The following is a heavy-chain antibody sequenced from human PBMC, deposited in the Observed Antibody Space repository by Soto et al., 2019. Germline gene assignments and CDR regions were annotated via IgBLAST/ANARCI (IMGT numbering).Heavy chain of an antibody. V-gene: IGHV3-21*01. J-gene: IGHJ3*02. D-gene: IGHD3-22*01. CDR2: ISSSSSYI. Sequence: GGSLRLSCAASGFTFSSYSMNWVRQAPGKGLEWVSSISSSSSYIYYADSVKGRFTISRDNAKNSLYLQMNSLRAEDTAVYYCARDRYYYDSSGYPDAFDIWGQGTMVT. CDR3: ARDRYYYDSSGYPDAFDI. CDR1: GFTFSSYS.